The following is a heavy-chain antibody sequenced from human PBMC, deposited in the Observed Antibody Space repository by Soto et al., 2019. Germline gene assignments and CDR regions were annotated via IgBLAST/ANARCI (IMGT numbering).Heavy chain of an antibody. Sequence: QVQLQESGPGLVKPSQTLSLTCTVSGGSISSGGYYWSWIRQHPGKGLEWIGYIYYSGSTYYNPSLKSRVTISVDTSKNQFSLKLSSVTAADTAVYYCARVRRDYGGNSPTPYGAFHIWGQGTMVTVSS. J-gene: IGHJ3*02. CDR2: IYYSGST. CDR3: ARVRRDYGGNSPTPYGAFHI. D-gene: IGHD4-17*01. CDR1: GGSISSGGYY. V-gene: IGHV4-31*03.